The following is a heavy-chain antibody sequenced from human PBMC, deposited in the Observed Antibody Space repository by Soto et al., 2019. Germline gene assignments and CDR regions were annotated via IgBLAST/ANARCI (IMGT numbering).Heavy chain of an antibody. V-gene: IGHV3-23*01. CDR2: ISGSGGST. CDR3: SSGGSCYPNCDY. D-gene: IGHD2-15*01. CDR1: GFTFSSYA. J-gene: IGHJ4*02. Sequence: PGGSLRLSCAASGFTFSSYAMSWVRQAPGKGLEWVSAISGSGGSTYYADSVKGRFTISRDNSKNTLYLQMNSLRAEDTAVYYCSSGGSCYPNCDYWGQGTLVTVSS.